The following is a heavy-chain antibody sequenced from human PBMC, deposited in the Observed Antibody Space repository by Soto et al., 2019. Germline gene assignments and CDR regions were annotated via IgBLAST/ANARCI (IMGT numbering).Heavy chain of an antibody. CDR2: IYYSGST. CDR3: ASSPYCSSTSCYEDYYYMDV. D-gene: IGHD2-2*01. CDR1: GGSFSGYY. Sequence: SETLSLTCAVYGGSFSGYYWSWIRQPPGKGLEWIGYIYYSGSTNYNPSLKSRVTISVDTSKNQFSLKLSSVTAADTAVYYCASSPYCSSTSCYEDYYYMDVWGKGTTVTVSS. V-gene: IGHV4-59*08. J-gene: IGHJ6*03.